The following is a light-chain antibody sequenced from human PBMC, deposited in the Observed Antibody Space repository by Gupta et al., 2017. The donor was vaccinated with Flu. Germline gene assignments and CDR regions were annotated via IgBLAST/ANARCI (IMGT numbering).Light chain of an antibody. CDR2: MVS. V-gene: IGKV1-5*03. Sequence: PSPLSASVGDRVTITCRASQSLNNFLAWYQQKPGKAPTLLIYMVSSLETGVPSRFSGSGSGTEFTLTISSLQPDDFATYYCQQHKTYPLTFGGGPKLEVK. CDR3: QQHKTYPLT. J-gene: IGKJ4*01. CDR1: QSLNNF.